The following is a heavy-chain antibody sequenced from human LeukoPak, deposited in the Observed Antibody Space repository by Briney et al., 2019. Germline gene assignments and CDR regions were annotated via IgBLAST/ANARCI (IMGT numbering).Heavy chain of an antibody. J-gene: IGHJ4*02. D-gene: IGHD2-2*01. Sequence: SETLSFTCAVSGASVSSGYYWGWIRQSPGKGLEWIGSIYHSGSTNYNPSLKSRFTISVDAYKKQFSLRLTSVTAADTAVYYCARGQYLVYWGQGTLVTVSS. CDR1: GASVSSGYY. CDR3: ARGQYLVY. CDR2: IYHSGST. V-gene: IGHV4-38-2*01.